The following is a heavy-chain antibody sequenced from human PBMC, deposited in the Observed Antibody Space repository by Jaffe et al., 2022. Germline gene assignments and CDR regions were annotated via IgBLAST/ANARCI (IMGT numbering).Heavy chain of an antibody. V-gene: IGHV4-38-2*01. CDR3: ARGGCSSTSCDDAFDI. CDR1: GYSISSGYY. D-gene: IGHD2-2*01. Sequence: QVQLQESGPGLVKPSETLSLTCAVSGYSISSGYYWGWIRQPPGKGLEWIGSIYHSGSTYYNPSLKSRVTISVDTSKNQFSLKLSSVTAADTAVYYCARGGCSSTSCDDAFDIWGQGTMVTVSS. J-gene: IGHJ3*02. CDR2: IYHSGST.